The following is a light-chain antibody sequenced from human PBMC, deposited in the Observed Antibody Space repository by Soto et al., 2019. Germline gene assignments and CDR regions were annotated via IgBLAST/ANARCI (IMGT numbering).Light chain of an antibody. CDR3: QEYNSHSRYT. Sequence: DIQMTQSPSTLSASVGDRVTITCRASQSISSWLAWYQQKPGKAPKLLIYTASSLESGVPSRFSGSGSGTEFTLTISSLHPDDFATYYCQEYNSHSRYTFGQGTKLEIK. CDR1: QSISSW. CDR2: TAS. V-gene: IGKV1-5*03. J-gene: IGKJ2*01.